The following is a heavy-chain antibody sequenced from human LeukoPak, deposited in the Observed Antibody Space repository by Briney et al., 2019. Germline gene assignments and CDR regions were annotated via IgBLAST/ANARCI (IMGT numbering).Heavy chain of an antibody. CDR2: IHSSGST. J-gene: IGHJ4*02. CDR1: GGSSSSYY. D-gene: IGHD2-15*01. CDR3: ARPGQSSWWIYFNY. V-gene: IGHV4-4*09. Sequence: SETLSFTCSVSGGSSSSYYWTWIRQPPGKGLEWIGNIHSSGSTDYSPSLKSRVAMSIDTSKNQFSLRLSSVTAADTAVYYCARPGQSSWWIYFNYWGQGTLVTVSA.